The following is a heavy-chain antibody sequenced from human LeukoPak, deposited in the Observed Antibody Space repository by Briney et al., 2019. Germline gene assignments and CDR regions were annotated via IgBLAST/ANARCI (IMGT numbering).Heavy chain of an antibody. CDR1: GYTFTSYD. Sequence: ASVKVSCKASGYTFTSYDINWVRQATGQGLEWMGWMNPNSGNTGYAQKFQGRVTMTRNTSISTAYMELSSLRSEDTAVYYCARDGYSSSSVYYYYYMDVWGKGTTVTVSS. V-gene: IGHV1-8*01. CDR2: MNPNSGNT. CDR3: ARDGYSSSSVYYYYYMDV. J-gene: IGHJ6*03. D-gene: IGHD6-6*01.